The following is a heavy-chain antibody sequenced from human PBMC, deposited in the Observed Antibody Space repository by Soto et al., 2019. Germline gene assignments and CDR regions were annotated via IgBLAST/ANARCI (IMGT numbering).Heavy chain of an antibody. CDR3: ARVNSSGWLRWFDP. Sequence: LTCTVSGGSISGYSWTWIRQPPGKGLEWSGYIYYSESTNYNPSLKSRVTISVDTSKNQFSLKLSSVTAADTAVYYCARVNSSGWLRWFDPWGQGTLVTVSS. CDR2: IYYSEST. D-gene: IGHD6-19*01. V-gene: IGHV4-59*01. J-gene: IGHJ5*02. CDR1: GGSISGYS.